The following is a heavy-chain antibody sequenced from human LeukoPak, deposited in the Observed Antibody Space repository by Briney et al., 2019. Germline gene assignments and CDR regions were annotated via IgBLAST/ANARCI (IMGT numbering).Heavy chain of an antibody. CDR2: IRYDGSNK. D-gene: IGHD2-8*01. J-gene: IGHJ4*02. CDR1: GFTFSSYG. V-gene: IGHV3-30*02. Sequence: GGSLRLSCAASGFTFSSYGMHWVRQAPGKGLEWVAFIRYDGSNKYYADSVKGRFTISRDNSKNTLYLQMNSLRAEDTAVYYCAKDSLNIVLMVYAIEYYFDYWGQGTLVIVSS. CDR3: AKDSLNIVLMVYAIEYYFDY.